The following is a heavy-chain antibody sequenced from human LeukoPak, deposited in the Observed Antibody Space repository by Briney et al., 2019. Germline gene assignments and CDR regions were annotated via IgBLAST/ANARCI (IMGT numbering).Heavy chain of an antibody. J-gene: IGHJ4*02. CDR2: INKDGSEK. Sequence: PGGSLRLSCAASGFTFTNWMTWVRQAPGKGLEWVANINKDGSEKQYVDSVKGRFTISRDNPKNSVYLQMSSLRFEDSAVYYCARDPVQDFDFWGQGIMVTVSS. V-gene: IGHV3-7*01. CDR1: GFTFTNW. CDR3: ARDPVQDFDF.